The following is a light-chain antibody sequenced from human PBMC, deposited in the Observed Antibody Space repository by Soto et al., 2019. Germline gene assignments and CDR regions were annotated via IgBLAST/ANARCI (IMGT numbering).Light chain of an antibody. CDR1: SSDVGGYNY. V-gene: IGLV2-14*01. CDR3: NSYGSTSTRYV. Sequence: QSVLTQPASVSGSPGQSITISCTGTSSDVGGYNYVSWYQQHPGKAPKLMIYEVGNRPSGVSNRFSGSKSGNTASLTISGLQAEDEADYFCNSYGSTSTRYVFGTGTKLTV. J-gene: IGLJ1*01. CDR2: EVG.